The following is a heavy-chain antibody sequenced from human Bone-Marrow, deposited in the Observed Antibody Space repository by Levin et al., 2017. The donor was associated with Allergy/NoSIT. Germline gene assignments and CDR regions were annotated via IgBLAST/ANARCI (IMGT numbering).Heavy chain of an antibody. D-gene: IGHD6-6*01. CDR2: IKQDGSEK. J-gene: IGHJ2*01. V-gene: IGHV3-7*01. Sequence: AGGSLRLSCAASGFTFSSYWMSWVRQAPGKGLEWVANIKQDGSEKYYVDSVKGRFTISRDNAKNSLYLQMNSLRAEDTAVYYCARSIAARTWGRYFDLWGRGTLVTVSS. CDR3: ARSIAARTWGRYFDL. CDR1: GFTFSSYW.